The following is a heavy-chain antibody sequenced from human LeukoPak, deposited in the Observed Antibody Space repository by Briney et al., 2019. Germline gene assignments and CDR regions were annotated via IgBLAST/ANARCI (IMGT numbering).Heavy chain of an antibody. CDR2: ISYDGSNK. J-gene: IGHJ4*02. D-gene: IGHD3-10*01. Sequence: PGGSLRLSCAASGFTFSSYAMHWVRQAPGKGLEWVAVISYDGSNKYYADSVKGRFTISRDNAKNTLYLQMNSLRAEDTAVYYCARGITMVDIDYWGQGTLVTVSS. V-gene: IGHV3-30*04. CDR1: GFTFSSYA. CDR3: ARGITMVDIDY.